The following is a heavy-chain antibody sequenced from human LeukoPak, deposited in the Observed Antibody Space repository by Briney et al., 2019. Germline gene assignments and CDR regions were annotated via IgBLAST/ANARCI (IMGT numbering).Heavy chain of an antibody. CDR3: ARVGNYDFWSGYYGPFSGFSQYYFDY. Sequence: SETLSLTCAVYGGSFSGYYWSWIRQPPGKGLEWIGEINHSGSTYYNPSLKSRVTISVDTSKNQFSLKLSSVTAADTAVYYCARVGNYDFWSGYYGPFSGFSQYYFDYWGQGTLVTVSS. J-gene: IGHJ4*02. CDR1: GGSFSGYY. CDR2: INHSGST. V-gene: IGHV4-34*01. D-gene: IGHD3-3*01.